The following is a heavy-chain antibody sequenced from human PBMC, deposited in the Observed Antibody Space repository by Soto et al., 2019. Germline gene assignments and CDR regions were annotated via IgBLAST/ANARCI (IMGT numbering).Heavy chain of an antibody. V-gene: IGHV3-30*18. CDR1: GFTFSSYG. CDR2: ISYDGSNK. J-gene: IGHJ6*02. CDR3: AKDGRVEQLVRLNNYYYYYGMDV. D-gene: IGHD6-6*01. Sequence: QVQLVESGGGVVQPGRSLRLSCAASGFTFSSYGMHWVRQAPGKGLEWVAVISYDGSNKYYADSVKGRFTISRDNSKNTLYLQMNSLRAEDTAVYYCAKDGRVEQLVRLNNYYYYYGMDVWGQGTTVTVSS.